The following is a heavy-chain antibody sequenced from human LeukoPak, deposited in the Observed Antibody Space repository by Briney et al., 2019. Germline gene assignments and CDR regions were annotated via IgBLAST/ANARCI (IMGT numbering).Heavy chain of an antibody. J-gene: IGHJ6*03. D-gene: IGHD4-17*01. CDR1: GFTFSSYW. CDR3: ARGAYGDYVYYYYYMDV. Sequence: GGSLRLSCAASGFTFSSYWMSWVRQAPGKGLEWLSYISTSGSTIYYADSVKGRFTISRDNAKNSLYLQMNSLRAEDTAVYYCARGAYGDYVYYYYYMDVWGKGTTVTVSS. CDR2: ISTSGSTI. V-gene: IGHV3-48*04.